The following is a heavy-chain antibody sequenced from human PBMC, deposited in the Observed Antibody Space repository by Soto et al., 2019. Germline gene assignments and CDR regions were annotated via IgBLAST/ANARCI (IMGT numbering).Heavy chain of an antibody. D-gene: IGHD2-15*01. V-gene: IGHV2-5*01. J-gene: IGHJ4*02. CDR2: IDWNDDK. CDR3: AHGNIPCATLYYFDY. CDR1: GYSLSPSGVG. Sequence: SGRTRTNPTKACTLTCTFSGYSLSPSGVGVGWIRQSPGKGLGWLALIDWNDDKRYSPSLKSRITITKDTSKIQLVLTMTNMDPVDTDSYYCAHGNIPCATLYYFDYWGQGTLVTVSS.